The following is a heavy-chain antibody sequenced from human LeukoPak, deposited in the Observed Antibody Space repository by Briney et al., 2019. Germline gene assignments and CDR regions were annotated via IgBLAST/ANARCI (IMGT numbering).Heavy chain of an antibody. D-gene: IGHD1-26*01. CDR2: IYYSGST. CDR3: ARHSPVGIFYFDY. Sequence: PSETLSLTCTVSGGSISSYYWSWIRQPPGKGPEWIGYIYYSGSTYYNPSLKSRVTISVDTSKNQFSLKLSSVTAADTAVYYCARHSPVGIFYFDYWGQGTLVTVSS. CDR1: GGSISSYY. J-gene: IGHJ4*02. V-gene: IGHV4-59*04.